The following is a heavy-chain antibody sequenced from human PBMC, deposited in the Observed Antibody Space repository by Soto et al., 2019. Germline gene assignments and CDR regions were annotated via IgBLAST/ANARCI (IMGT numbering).Heavy chain of an antibody. CDR1: GGTFSSYA. Sequence: QVQLVQSGAEVKRPGSSVKVSCKASGGTFSSYAFNWVRQAPGQGLEWMGAITPMCSRANYAQKFQGRVTISADESTRTVYMELSSLRKDDTAVYYCASPSASALFWGQGSLVTVSS. CDR2: ITPMCSRA. V-gene: IGHV1-69*01. J-gene: IGHJ4*02. CDR3: ASPSASALF.